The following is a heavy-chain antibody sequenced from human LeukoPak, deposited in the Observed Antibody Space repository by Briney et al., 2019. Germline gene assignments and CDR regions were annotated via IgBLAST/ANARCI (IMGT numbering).Heavy chain of an antibody. CDR3: ARERLGYCSGGTCHGADY. V-gene: IGHV1-18*01. CDR1: GGTFNSYA. D-gene: IGHD2-15*01. Sequence: GSSVKVSCKPSGGTFNSYAISWVRQAPGQGLEWMGWINGYSGKTNYSQELQGRVTMTTDTSTRTAYMELRNLKFDDTAVYYCARERLGYCSGGTCHGADYWGQGTQVTVSS. J-gene: IGHJ4*02. CDR2: INGYSGKT.